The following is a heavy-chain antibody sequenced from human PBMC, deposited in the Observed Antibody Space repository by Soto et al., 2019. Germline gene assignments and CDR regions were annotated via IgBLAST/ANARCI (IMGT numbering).Heavy chain of an antibody. CDR1: GGTFSSYA. J-gene: IGHJ4*02. CDR3: ARERSRYDRSGYYRPDY. CDR2: IIPILGTP. V-gene: IGHV1-69*06. D-gene: IGHD3-22*01. Sequence: QVQLVQSGAEVKKPGSSVKVSCKASGGTFSSYAISWVRQAPGQGLEWMGGIIPILGTPSYAQRFQDRVTITADKSTSTAYMELSRLRSEDTAVYYCARERSRYDRSGYYRPDYWGQGTLVTVSS.